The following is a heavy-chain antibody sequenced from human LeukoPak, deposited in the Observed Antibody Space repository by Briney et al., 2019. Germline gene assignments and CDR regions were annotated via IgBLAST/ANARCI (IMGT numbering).Heavy chain of an antibody. J-gene: IGHJ4*02. D-gene: IGHD3-10*01. V-gene: IGHV5-51*01. Sequence: RGESLKISCKGSGYSFTSYWIGWVRQMPGKGLEWLGIIYPGDSDTRYSPSFQGQVTISADKSICTAYLQWSSLKASDTAMYYCATTYYYGSGSYYGPFDYWGQGTLVTVSS. CDR1: GYSFTSYW. CDR3: ATTYYYGSGSYYGPFDY. CDR2: IYPGDSDT.